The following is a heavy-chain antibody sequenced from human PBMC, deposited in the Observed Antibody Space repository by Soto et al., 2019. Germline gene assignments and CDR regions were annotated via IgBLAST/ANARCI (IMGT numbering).Heavy chain of an antibody. CDR3: ARDYSSGFYYEDH. J-gene: IGHJ4*02. CDR1: GFTFGDFP. CDR2: IRSKAYGGTT. Sequence: GGSLRLSCTASGFTFGDFPMSWFRQAPGKGLEWVGFIRSKAYGGTTEYAASVKGRFTVSRDDSKSIAYLQMNSLKTEDTAGYYCARDYSSGFYYEDHWGQGTLVTVSS. D-gene: IGHD3-22*01. V-gene: IGHV3-49*03.